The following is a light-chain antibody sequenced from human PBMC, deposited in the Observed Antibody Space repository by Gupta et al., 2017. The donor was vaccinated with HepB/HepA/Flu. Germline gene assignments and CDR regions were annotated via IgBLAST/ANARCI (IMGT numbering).Light chain of an antibody. Sequence: DIVMTQSPLSLLVSPREPASIYCRSRQSLVHRDDGNSYLDWYLLQPGQSPQLLFYTVSYRASGVPDWFFGGGSATDFTPKSSRVEAEDVGVYCCMQRLEVPYTFGQGTTLEIK. J-gene: IGKJ2*01. CDR2: TVS. CDR1: QSLVHRDDGNSY. V-gene: IGKV2-40*01. CDR3: MQRLEVPYT.